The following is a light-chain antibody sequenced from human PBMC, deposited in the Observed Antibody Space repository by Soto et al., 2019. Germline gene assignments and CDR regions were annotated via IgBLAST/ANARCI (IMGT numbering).Light chain of an antibody. CDR2: DVR. CDR3: SSYTGSSTYV. Sequence: QSALTQPASVSGSPGQSITISCTGTSSDVGYYNYVSWYQQHPGKAPKLMIYDVRNRPSGVSNRFSGSKSGNTASLTISGLQAEDEADYYCSSYTGSSTYVFGTGTKVTVL. J-gene: IGLJ1*01. V-gene: IGLV2-14*03. CDR1: SSDVGYYNY.